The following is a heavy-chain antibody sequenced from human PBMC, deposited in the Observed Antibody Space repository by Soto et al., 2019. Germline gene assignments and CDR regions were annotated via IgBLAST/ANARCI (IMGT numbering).Heavy chain of an antibody. CDR3: AGYKTFRGAIGSAVVS. D-gene: IGHD3-16*01. V-gene: IGHV3-33*01. CDR1: GFTFNNYG. CDR2: IWYDASHK. Sequence: QVQVVESGGGVVQPGTSLRLSCAASGFTFNNYGMHWVRQAPGKGLEWVAVIWYDASHKYYADSVKGRFTISRDNSKKALYLQMSSLRGEDTAVYYCAGYKTFRGAIGSAVVSWGQGTLVTVSS. J-gene: IGHJ4*02.